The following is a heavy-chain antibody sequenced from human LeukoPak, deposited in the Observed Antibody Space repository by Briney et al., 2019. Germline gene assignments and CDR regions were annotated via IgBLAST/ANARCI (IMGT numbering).Heavy chain of an antibody. CDR3: AREGALGDNPPLDY. D-gene: IGHD2-21*02. CDR1: GFTFSSYA. J-gene: IGHJ4*02. V-gene: IGHV3-30*04. CDR2: ISYDGSNK. Sequence: PGGSPRLSCAASGFTFSSYAMHWVRQAPGKGLEWVAVISYDGSNKYYADSVKGRFTISRDNSKNTLYLQMNSLRAEDTAVYYCAREGALGDNPPLDYWGQGTLVTVSS.